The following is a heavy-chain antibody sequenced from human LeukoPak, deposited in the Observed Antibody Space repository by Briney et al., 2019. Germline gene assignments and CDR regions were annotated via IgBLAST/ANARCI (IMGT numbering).Heavy chain of an antibody. D-gene: IGHD2-2*01. CDR2: VLIGSKLT. Sequence: GGSLRLSCAASGFTFNNYAMSWVRQAPGKGLEWVSSVLIGSKLTYHADSVKGRFIVSRDDSKSTLYLQMHSLRAEDTAVYYCVKRPASSDAYFEEWGRGTLVTVSS. J-gene: IGHJ4*02. CDR3: VKRPASSDAYFEE. V-gene: IGHV3-23*05. CDR1: GFTFNNYA.